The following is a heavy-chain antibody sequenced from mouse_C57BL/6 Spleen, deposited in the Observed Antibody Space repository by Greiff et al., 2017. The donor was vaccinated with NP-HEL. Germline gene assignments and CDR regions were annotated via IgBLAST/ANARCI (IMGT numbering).Heavy chain of an antibody. D-gene: IGHD1-1*01. Sequence: QVQLQQPGAELVMPGASVKLSCKASGYTFTSYWMHWVKQRPGQGLEWIGEIDPSDSYTNYNQKFKGKATLTVDKSSSTAYMQLSSLTSEDSAVYYCARWSTTVVDWGQGTTLTVSS. J-gene: IGHJ2*01. CDR2: IDPSDSYT. CDR1: GYTFTSYW. V-gene: IGHV1-69*01. CDR3: ARWSTTVVD.